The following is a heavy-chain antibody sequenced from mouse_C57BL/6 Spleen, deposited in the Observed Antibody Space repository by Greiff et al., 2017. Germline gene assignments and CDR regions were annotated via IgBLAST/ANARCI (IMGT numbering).Heavy chain of an antibody. D-gene: IGHD2-2*01. V-gene: IGHV1-69*01. CDR3: ARRDGYDPFYAMDY. CDR2: IDPSDSYT. J-gene: IGHJ4*01. Sequence: QVQLQQPGAELVMPGASVKLSCKASGYTFTSYWMHWVKQRPGQGLEWIGEIDPSDSYTNYNQKFKGKSTLTVDKSSSTAYMQLSSLTSEDSAVYYCARRDGYDPFYAMDYWGKGTSVTVSS. CDR1: GYTFTSYW.